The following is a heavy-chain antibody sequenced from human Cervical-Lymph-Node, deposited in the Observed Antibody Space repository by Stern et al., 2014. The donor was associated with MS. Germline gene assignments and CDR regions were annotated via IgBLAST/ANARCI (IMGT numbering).Heavy chain of an antibody. CDR2: FNPSSDYT. J-gene: IGHJ5*02. D-gene: IGHD3-10*01. V-gene: IGHV1-46*01. Sequence: QMQLVQSGAEVKKPGASVTVSCKASGYTFTSHYIHWVRQAPGQGLEWMGIFNPSSDYTSSAQLFQGRLTMTWDTSTSTVNMHLSSLTSEDTAVYYCARGFVSTANWFDHWGQGTLVTVSS. CDR1: GYTFTSHY. CDR3: ARGFVSTANWFDH.